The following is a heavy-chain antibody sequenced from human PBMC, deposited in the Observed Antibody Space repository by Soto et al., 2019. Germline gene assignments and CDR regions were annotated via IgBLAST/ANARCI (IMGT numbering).Heavy chain of an antibody. D-gene: IGHD4-17*01. CDR1: GGSISSGDCY. Sequence: PSETLSLTCTVSGGSISSGDCYWSWIRQPPGKGLEWIGYIYYSGSTYYNPSLKSRVTISVDTSKNQFSLKLSSVTAADTAVYYCARASTTVTTLDYWGQGTLVTVSS. V-gene: IGHV4-30-4*01. CDR3: ARASTTVTTLDY. J-gene: IGHJ4*02. CDR2: IYYSGST.